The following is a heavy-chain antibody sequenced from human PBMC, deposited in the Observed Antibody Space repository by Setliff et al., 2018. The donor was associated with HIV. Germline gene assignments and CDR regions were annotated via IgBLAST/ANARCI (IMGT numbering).Heavy chain of an antibody. Sequence: ASVKVSCKASGYTFIGYYIHWVRQAPGQGLEWMGWVNPNSGGTNYAQKFQGRVTMIRDTSISTVYMELRRLRSDDTAVYYCARGAYYYDTSGYPRDPFDLWGQGTMVTVSS. V-gene: IGHV1-2*02. CDR2: VNPNSGGT. D-gene: IGHD3-22*01. CDR3: ARGAYYYDTSGYPRDPFDL. J-gene: IGHJ3*01. CDR1: GYTFIGYY.